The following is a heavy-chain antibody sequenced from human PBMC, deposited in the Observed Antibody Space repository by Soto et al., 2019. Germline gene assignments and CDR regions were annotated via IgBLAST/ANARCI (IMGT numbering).Heavy chain of an antibody. CDR1: GITFSSYS. V-gene: IGHV3-21*01. CDR2: ISSSSSYI. CDR3: ARGLRYFDWLFDY. D-gene: IGHD3-9*01. J-gene: IGHJ4*02. Sequence: GSLILFCASSGITFSSYSMNWVRQAPGKGLEWVSSISSSSSYIYYADSVKGRFTISRDNAKNSLYLQMNSLRAEDTAVYYCARGLRYFDWLFDYWGQGTLVTVSS.